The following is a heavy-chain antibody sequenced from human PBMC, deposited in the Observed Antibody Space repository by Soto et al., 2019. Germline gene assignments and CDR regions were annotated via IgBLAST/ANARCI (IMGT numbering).Heavy chain of an antibody. CDR3: AIEGSGWADY. D-gene: IGHD6-19*01. CDR2: IWYDGSNR. V-gene: IGHV3-33*01. Sequence: QVQLVESGGGVVQPGRSLRLSCAASGFTFSSYGMHWVRQAPGKGLEWVAVIWYDGSNRYYADSVKGRFTISRDNSKNTLYLQVNSLRAEDTAVYYCAIEGSGWADYWGQGTLVTVSS. CDR1: GFTFSSYG. J-gene: IGHJ4*02.